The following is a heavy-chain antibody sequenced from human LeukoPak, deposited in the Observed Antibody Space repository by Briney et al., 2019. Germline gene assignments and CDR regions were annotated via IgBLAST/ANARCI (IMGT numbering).Heavy chain of an antibody. Sequence: GGSLRLSCTASGFTFSDYDMHWVRQTTGKGLEWVSAIGTAGDTYYLGSVTGRFTISRENAKNSLYLQMNILTDRYTAVYYCTKARSWHYGVDVWGQGTTVTVSS. CDR2: IGTAGDT. V-gene: IGHV3-13*01. CDR3: TKARSWHYGVDV. J-gene: IGHJ6*02. CDR1: GFTFSDYD. D-gene: IGHD3-10*01.